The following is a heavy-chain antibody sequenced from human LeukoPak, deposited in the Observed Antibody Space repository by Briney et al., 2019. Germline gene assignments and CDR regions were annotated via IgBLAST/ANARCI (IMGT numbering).Heavy chain of an antibody. D-gene: IGHD3-22*01. CDR2: ISGDKSHT. J-gene: IGHJ5*02. Sequence: GSLRLSCAGSGFTFSTYWIHWVRQAPGQGLVWVSGISGDKSHTAYADSVKGRFTISRDNAKNTLHLQMNSLRDEDTAVYYCATATFYATSGYFPSWGQGTQVTVSS. V-gene: IGHV3-74*01. CDR1: GFTFSTYW. CDR3: ATATFYATSGYFPS.